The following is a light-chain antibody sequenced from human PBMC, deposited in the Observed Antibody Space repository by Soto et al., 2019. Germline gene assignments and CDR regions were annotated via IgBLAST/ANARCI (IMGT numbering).Light chain of an antibody. J-gene: IGLJ1*01. CDR2: ENN. Sequence: VLTQPPSVSAAPGQKVTISCSGSSSNIGNNYVSWYQQLPGTAPKLLIYENNKRPSGIPDRFSGSKSGTSATLGITGLQTGDEADYYCGTWDSSLSAGGVFGAGTKVTVL. CDR3: GTWDSSLSAGGV. V-gene: IGLV1-51*02. CDR1: SSNIGNNY.